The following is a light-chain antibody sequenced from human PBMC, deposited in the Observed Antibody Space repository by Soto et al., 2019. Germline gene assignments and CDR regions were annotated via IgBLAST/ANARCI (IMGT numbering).Light chain of an antibody. Sequence: EIVMTESPATLSVSPGERATLSCRASQSVSSNLAWYQQKPGHAPRLLIYGASTRATGIPARFSGSGSGTEFTLTISSLQSEDFAVYYCQQYNNWLPWTFSQGTKVDIK. CDR3: QQYNNWLPWT. V-gene: IGKV3-15*01. CDR1: QSVSSN. J-gene: IGKJ1*01. CDR2: GAS.